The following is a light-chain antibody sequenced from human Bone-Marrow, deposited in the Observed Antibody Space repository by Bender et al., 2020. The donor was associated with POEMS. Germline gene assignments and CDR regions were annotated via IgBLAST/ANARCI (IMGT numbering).Light chain of an antibody. J-gene: IGLJ3*02. CDR1: SSNIGAHA. CDR2: SSH. CDR3: AVWDDSINGWV. Sequence: QSVLTQPPSASGTPGQRVTISCSGGSSNIGAHAVNWYQHLPGTAPQHLIYSSHRRPSEVPDRFSGSRSGTSASLAISGLQTEDEADYYCAVWDDSINGWVFGGGTKLTVL. V-gene: IGLV1-44*01.